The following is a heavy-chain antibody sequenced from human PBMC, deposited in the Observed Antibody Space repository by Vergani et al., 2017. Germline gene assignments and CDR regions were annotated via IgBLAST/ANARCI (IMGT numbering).Heavy chain of an antibody. CDR2: ICHTEDT. CDR3: ATIGYRRWGYYFDY. V-gene: IGHV4-4*03. J-gene: IGHJ4*02. CDR1: GDSISSNNC. Sequence: QVQLQESGPGLVKPPGTLSLTCAVSGDSISSNNCWTGVRQPPGKGLEWIGEICHTEDTKYSPSLKSRVTVSVDESRNLFSLRLNSVNAADTAVYYCATIGYRRWGYYFDYWGQGILVTVSS. D-gene: IGHD2-2*02.